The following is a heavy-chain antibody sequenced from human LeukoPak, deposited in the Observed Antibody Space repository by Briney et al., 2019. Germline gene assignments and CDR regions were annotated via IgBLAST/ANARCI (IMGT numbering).Heavy chain of an antibody. CDR2: IWDDGSNK. V-gene: IGHV3-30*02. CDR1: GFTFSSYG. Sequence: RGCLRLSCAASGFTFSSYGMHWVRQAPGKGLEWVALIWDDGSNKYYADSVKGRFTISRDNSKNTLYLQMNSLRAEDTAVYYCAKVSSDSSSWYGNWYFDLWGRGTLVTVSS. D-gene: IGHD6-13*01. CDR3: AKVSSDSSSWYGNWYFDL. J-gene: IGHJ2*01.